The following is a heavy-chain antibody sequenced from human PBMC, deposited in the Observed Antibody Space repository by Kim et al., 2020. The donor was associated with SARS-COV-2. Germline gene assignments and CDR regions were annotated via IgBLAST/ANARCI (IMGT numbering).Heavy chain of an antibody. D-gene: IGHD3-16*01. J-gene: IGHJ5*02. CDR2: T. Sequence: TKYVESGKGRLPISRDNAKKSLYLQMSSLSAGDTAVYYCARGGNRFDPWGQGTPVTVSS. V-gene: IGHV3-11*05. CDR3: ARGGNRFDP.